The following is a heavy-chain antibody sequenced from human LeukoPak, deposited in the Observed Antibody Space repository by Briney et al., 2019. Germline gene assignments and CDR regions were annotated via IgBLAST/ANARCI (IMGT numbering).Heavy chain of an antibody. CDR1: GGFFSGYY. J-gene: IGHJ4*02. CDR2: INHSGST. V-gene: IGHV4-34*01. D-gene: IGHD1-20*01. CDR3: ARDGIPYFDY. Sequence: SETLSLTCAVYGGFFSGYYWSWIRQRPGKGLEWIGEINHSGSTNYNPSLKSRVTISVDTSKNQFSLKLSSVTAADTAVYYCARDGIPYFDYWGQGTLVTVSS.